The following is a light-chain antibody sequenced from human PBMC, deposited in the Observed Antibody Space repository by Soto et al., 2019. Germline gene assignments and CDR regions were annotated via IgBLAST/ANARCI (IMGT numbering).Light chain of an antibody. CDR1: QSVTSNY. Sequence: EIVLTQSPGTLSLSPGEGATLSCRASQSVTSNYLAWYQQKPGQAPRLLIYGASSRATGIPDRFSGSGSGTDFTLTISRLEPEEFAVYYCQQYGNSLTFGGGTKVEIK. J-gene: IGKJ4*01. CDR3: QQYGNSLT. CDR2: GAS. V-gene: IGKV3-20*01.